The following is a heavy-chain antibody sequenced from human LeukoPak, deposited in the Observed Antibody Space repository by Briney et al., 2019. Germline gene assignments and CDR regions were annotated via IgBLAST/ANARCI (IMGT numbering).Heavy chain of an antibody. V-gene: IGHV4-61*02. CDR3: ASVGLRGYYFDY. CDR1: GGSISSGSYY. J-gene: IGHJ4*02. Sequence: PSQTLSLTCTVSGGSISSGSYYWSWIRQPAGKGLEWIGRIYTSGSTNYNPSLKSRVTISVDTSKNQFSLKLSSVTAADTAVYYCASVGLRGYYFDYWGQGTLVTVSS. CDR2: IYTSGST. D-gene: IGHD3-10*01.